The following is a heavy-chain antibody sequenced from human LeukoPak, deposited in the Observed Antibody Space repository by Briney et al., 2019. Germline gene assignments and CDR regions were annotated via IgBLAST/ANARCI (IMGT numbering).Heavy chain of an antibody. CDR2: INPNSGGT. Sequence: GASVQVSCKASGYTFTGYYMHWVRQAPGQGLEWMGWINPNSGGTNYAQKFQGRVTMTRDTSISTAYMELSRLRSDDTAVYYCARDPSLGIAVAEDYWGQGTLVTVSS. D-gene: IGHD6-19*01. V-gene: IGHV1-2*02. CDR1: GYTFTGYY. CDR3: ARDPSLGIAVAEDY. J-gene: IGHJ4*02.